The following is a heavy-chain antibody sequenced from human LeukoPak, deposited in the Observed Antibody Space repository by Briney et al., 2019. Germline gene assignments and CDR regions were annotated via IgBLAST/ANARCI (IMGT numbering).Heavy chain of an antibody. CDR2: IKSKTDGGTT. CDR3: TAADCSSTSCYTLDFDY. D-gene: IGHD2-2*02. V-gene: IGHV3-15*01. CDR1: GFTFSNAW. J-gene: IGHJ4*02. Sequence: GSLRLSCAASGFTFSNAWMSWVRQAPGKGLELVSRIKSKTDGGTTDYAAPVKGRFTISRDDSKNTLYLQMNRLKTEDTAVYYCTAADCSSTSCYTLDFDYWGQGTLVTVSS.